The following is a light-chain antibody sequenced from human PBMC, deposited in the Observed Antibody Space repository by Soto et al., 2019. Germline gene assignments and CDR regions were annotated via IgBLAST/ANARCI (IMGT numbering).Light chain of an antibody. V-gene: IGLV1-44*01. J-gene: IGLJ1*01. CDR2: SNN. Sequence: QSVLTQPPSTSRTPGQRVTISCSGSSSDIGSNAVYWYQQLPGTAPKLLIYSNNQRPSGVPDRFSGSKSGTSASLAISGLQSEDEADYYCAAWDDSLNGYVFGTGTKVTVL. CDR3: AAWDDSLNGYV. CDR1: SSDIGSNA.